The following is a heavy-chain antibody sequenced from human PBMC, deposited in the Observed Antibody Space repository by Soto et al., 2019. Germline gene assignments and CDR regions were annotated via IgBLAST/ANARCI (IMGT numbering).Heavy chain of an antibody. CDR3: AGMFWFGDLLFDY. D-gene: IGHD3-10*01. CDR2: TYYRSKWYN. CDR1: GGNVSSNSAA. Sequence: SQTLSLTCAISGGNVSSNSAAWNWIRQSPSRGLEWLGRTYYRSKWYNDYAVSVKSRITINPDTSKNQFSLQLNSVTPEDTAVYFCAGMFWFGDLLFDYWGPGTLVTVSS. V-gene: IGHV6-1*01. J-gene: IGHJ4*02.